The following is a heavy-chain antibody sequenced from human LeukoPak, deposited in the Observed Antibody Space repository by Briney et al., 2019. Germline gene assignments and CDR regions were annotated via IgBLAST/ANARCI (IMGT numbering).Heavy chain of an antibody. CDR3: ARTGYDSSGYYPSGY. J-gene: IGHJ4*02. CDR2: IYYSGST. D-gene: IGHD3-22*01. V-gene: IGHV4-39*01. CDR1: GGSISSSSYY. Sequence: SETLSLTCTVSGGSISSSSYYWGWIRQPPGKGLEWIGSIYYSGSTYYNPSLKSRVTISVDTSKNQFPLKLSSVTAADTAVYYCARTGYDSSGYYPSGYWGQGTLVTVSS.